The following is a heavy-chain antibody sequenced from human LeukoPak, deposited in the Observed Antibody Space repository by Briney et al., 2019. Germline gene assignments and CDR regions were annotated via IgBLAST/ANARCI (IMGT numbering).Heavy chain of an antibody. CDR1: GFIFSDYA. CDR3: AKVPNYYDTTTYYG. Sequence: GGSLRLSCAASGFIFSDYAMSWVRQAPGKGLEWVSAISDTKRGGTTYYADSVKGRFTISRDTSKNTLYLQMSSLRVEDTAVYYSAKVPNYYDTTTYYGWGQGTLVAVSS. D-gene: IGHD3-22*01. J-gene: IGHJ4*02. V-gene: IGHV3-23*01. CDR2: ISDTKRGGTT.